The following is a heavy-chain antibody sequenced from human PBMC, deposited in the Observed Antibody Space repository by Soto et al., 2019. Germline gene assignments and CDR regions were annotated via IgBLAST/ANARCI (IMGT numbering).Heavy chain of an antibody. Sequence: GASVKVSCTASGGTFSSYAISWVRQAPGQGLEWMGGIIPIFGTANYAQKFQGRVTITADESTSTAYMELSSLRSEDTAVYYCARDWEGYYGSEIHYYYYYGMDVWGQGTTVTVSS. CDR1: GGTFSSYA. CDR2: IIPIFGTA. J-gene: IGHJ6*02. CDR3: ARDWEGYYGSEIHYYYYYGMDV. V-gene: IGHV1-69*13. D-gene: IGHD3-10*01.